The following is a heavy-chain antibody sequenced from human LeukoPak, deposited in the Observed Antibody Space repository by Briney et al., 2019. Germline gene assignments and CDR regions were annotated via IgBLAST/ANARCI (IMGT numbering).Heavy chain of an antibody. Sequence: QPGGSLRLSCAASGFTFSSYAMSWVRQAPGKGLEWVSAISGSGGSTHYADSVKGRFTISRDNSKNTLYLQMNSLRAEDTAVYYCAKSGGYSYVWAFDYWGQGTLVTVSS. CDR1: GFTFSSYA. CDR2: ISGSGGST. V-gene: IGHV3-23*01. D-gene: IGHD5-18*01. CDR3: AKSGGYSYVWAFDY. J-gene: IGHJ4*02.